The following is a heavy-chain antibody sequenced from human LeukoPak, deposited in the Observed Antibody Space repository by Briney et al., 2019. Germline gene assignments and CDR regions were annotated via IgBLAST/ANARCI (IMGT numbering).Heavy chain of an antibody. CDR1: GGSISNYC. Sequence: WETLSLTCTVSGGSISNYCWSWIRQPAGKGLEWIGRIYTSGTTNYNPSLKSRVTMSVDTSKNHFSLKLDSVTAADTAVYYCARDVRRSSSSANSYYYYMDVWGKGTTVPVSS. CDR3: ARDVRRSSSSANSYYYYMDV. D-gene: IGHD6-6*01. CDR2: IYTSGTT. V-gene: IGHV4-4*07. J-gene: IGHJ6*03.